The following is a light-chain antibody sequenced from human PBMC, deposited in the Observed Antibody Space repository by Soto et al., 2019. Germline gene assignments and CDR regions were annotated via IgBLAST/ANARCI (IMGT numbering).Light chain of an antibody. Sequence: QSVLTQPPSVSGALGQKVTISCTGSSSNIGAGYDVNWYHQLPGTAPKLLIHGNSNRPSGVPDRFSGSKSGTSASLAITGLQAEDEADYFCQSYDSSVSGYVFGTGTKVTVL. CDR3: QSYDSSVSGYV. J-gene: IGLJ1*01. CDR1: SSNIGAGYD. CDR2: GNS. V-gene: IGLV1-40*01.